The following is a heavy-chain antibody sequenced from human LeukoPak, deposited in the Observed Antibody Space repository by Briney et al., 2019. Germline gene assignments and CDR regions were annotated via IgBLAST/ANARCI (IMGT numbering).Heavy chain of an antibody. V-gene: IGHV3-21*04. J-gene: IGHJ3*02. CDR2: ISSSSSYI. CDR3: ARDLPPPYSSGFAFDI. CDR1: GFTFSSYS. Sequence: GGSLRLSCAASGFTFSSYSMNWVRQAPGKGLEWVSSISSSSSYIYYADSVKGRFTISRDNAKNSLYLQMNSLRAEDTAVYYCARDLPPPYSSGFAFDIWGQGTMVTVSS. D-gene: IGHD3-22*01.